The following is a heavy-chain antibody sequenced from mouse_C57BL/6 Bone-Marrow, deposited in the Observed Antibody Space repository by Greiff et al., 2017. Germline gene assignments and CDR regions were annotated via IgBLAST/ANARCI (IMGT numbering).Heavy chain of an antibody. CDR3: VRWLPYAMDY. D-gene: IGHD2-2*01. V-gene: IGHV10-1*01. Sequence: EVMLVESGGGLVQPKGSLKLSCAASGFSFNTYAMNWVRQAPGKGLEWVARIRSKSNNYATYYADSVKDRFTISRDDSESMLYLQMNNLKTEDTAMYYCVRWLPYAMDYWGQGTSVTVSS. CDR1: GFSFNTYA. CDR2: IRSKSNNYAT. J-gene: IGHJ4*01.